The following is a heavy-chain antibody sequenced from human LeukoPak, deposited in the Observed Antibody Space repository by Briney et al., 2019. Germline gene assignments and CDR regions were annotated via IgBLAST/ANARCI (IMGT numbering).Heavy chain of an antibody. CDR3: ARSGYEGTYGMDV. J-gene: IGHJ6*02. CDR1: GGTFSSYA. Sequence: SVKVSCKASGGTFSSYAISWVRQAPGQGLEWMGGIIPIFGTANYAQKFQGRVTITADESTSTAYMELRSLRSDDTAVYYCARSGYEGTYGMDVWGQGTTVTVSS. CDR2: IIPIFGTA. V-gene: IGHV1-69*01. D-gene: IGHD5-12*01.